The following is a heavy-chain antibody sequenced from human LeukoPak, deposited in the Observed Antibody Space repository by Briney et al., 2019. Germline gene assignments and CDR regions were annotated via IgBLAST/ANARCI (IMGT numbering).Heavy chain of an antibody. D-gene: IGHD3-16*01. V-gene: IGHV4-34*01. J-gene: IGHJ6*03. CDR3: ARVKDPGGYYYYYYMDV. Sequence: SETLSLTRAVYGGSFSGYYWSWIRQPPGKGLEWIGEINHSGSTYYNPSLKSRVTISVDTSKNQFSLKLSSVTAADTAMYYCARVKDPGGYYYYYYMDVWGKGTTVTVSS. CDR1: GGSFSGYY. CDR2: INHSGST.